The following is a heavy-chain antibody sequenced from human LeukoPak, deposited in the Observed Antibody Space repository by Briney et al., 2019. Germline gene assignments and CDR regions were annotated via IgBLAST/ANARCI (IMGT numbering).Heavy chain of an antibody. CDR3: ARDKGDYYDSSGYYYYYYYYMDV. J-gene: IGHJ6*03. CDR1: GGSISSSSYY. CDR2: IYYSGST. V-gene: IGHV4-39*07. Sequence: SETLSLTCTVSGGSISSSSYYWGWIRQPPGKGLEWIGSIYYSGSTYYNPCLKSRVTISVDTSKNQFSLKLSSVTAADTAVYYCARDKGDYYDSSGYYYYYYYYMDVWGKGTTVTISS. D-gene: IGHD3-22*01.